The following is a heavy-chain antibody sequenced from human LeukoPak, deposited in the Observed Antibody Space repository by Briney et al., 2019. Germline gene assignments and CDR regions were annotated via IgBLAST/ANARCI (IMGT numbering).Heavy chain of an antibody. V-gene: IGHV1-46*01. Sequence: ASVTVSFKASGYTFTIYNMHWVRQAPGQGLEWMGIINPSGGSTSYAQKFQGRVTMTRDTSTSTVYMELSSLRSEDTAVYYCAREPYGYSYGPPSNWFDPWGQGTLVTVSS. J-gene: IGHJ5*02. CDR3: AREPYGYSYGPPSNWFDP. D-gene: IGHD5-18*01. CDR1: GYTFTIYN. CDR2: INPSGGST.